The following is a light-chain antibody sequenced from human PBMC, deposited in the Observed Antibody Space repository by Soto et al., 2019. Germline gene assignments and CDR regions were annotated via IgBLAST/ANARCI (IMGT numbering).Light chain of an antibody. Sequence: EIVMTQSPATLSVSPGERATLSCRASQSVSSNLAWYQQKPGQAPRLLIYGASTSAAGIPASFSGSGSGTEFTLTSSSLQSEDFALYYCQQYNNWPPCTFGQGTKVEIK. CDR1: QSVSSN. CDR2: GAS. CDR3: QQYNNWPPCT. V-gene: IGKV3-15*01. J-gene: IGKJ1*01.